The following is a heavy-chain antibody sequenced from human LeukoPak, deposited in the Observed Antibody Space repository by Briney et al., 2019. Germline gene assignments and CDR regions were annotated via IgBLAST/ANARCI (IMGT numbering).Heavy chain of an antibody. CDR1: GYTFTGYY. Sequence: ASVKVSCKASGYTFTGYYIHWVRRAPGQGLEWMGWIDVKSGDTFYAQMFQGRVTLTGDTSINTAYMELSRLRSDDTAVFYCARSYYDVLTGNYMWLAPWGQGTLVTVSS. CDR3: ARSYYDVLTGNYMWLAP. V-gene: IGHV1-2*02. D-gene: IGHD3-9*01. CDR2: IDVKSGDT. J-gene: IGHJ5*02.